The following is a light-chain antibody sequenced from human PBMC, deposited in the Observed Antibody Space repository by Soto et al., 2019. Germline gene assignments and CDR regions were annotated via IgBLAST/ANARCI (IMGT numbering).Light chain of an antibody. V-gene: IGLV6-57*04. CDR2: DDN. CDR1: SGSIASTF. J-gene: IGLJ2*01. Sequence: FMLTQPHSVSESPGKTVPISCTRSSGSIASTFVQWYQQRPGSAPTTVIYDDNQRPSGVPDRFSGSIDSSYNSASLTISGPKTEDEADYYYQSYASSNNPVVFGGGTKLTVL. CDR3: QSYASSNNPVV.